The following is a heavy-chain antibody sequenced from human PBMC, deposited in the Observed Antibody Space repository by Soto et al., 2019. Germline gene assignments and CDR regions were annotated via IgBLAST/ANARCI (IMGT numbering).Heavy chain of an antibody. V-gene: IGHV1-46*01. CDR1: GYTFTSYY. D-gene: IGHD5-12*01. J-gene: IGHJ4*02. Sequence: GASVKVSCKASGYTFTSYYFHWVRQAPGQGLEWMGIINPSGDSTYAQKFQGRVTMTRDTSTNTVYMELSSLRSDDTAVYYCVRVVAIPGYPDNWGQGTLVTVSS. CDR3: VRVVAIPGYPDN. CDR2: INPSGDST.